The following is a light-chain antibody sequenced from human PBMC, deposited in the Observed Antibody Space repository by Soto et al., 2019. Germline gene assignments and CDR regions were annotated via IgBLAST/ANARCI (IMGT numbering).Light chain of an antibody. V-gene: IGLV1-47*02. CDR2: RNN. J-gene: IGLJ3*02. Sequence: QSVLTQPPSASATPGQRGTISCSGSGSNIGSTYVDWYQQLPGAAPKLLIYRNNQRPSGVPDRFSGSKSGTSASLAISGLRSEDEADYHCASWDDSLNHWVFGGGTKLTVL. CDR3: ASWDDSLNHWV. CDR1: GSNIGSTY.